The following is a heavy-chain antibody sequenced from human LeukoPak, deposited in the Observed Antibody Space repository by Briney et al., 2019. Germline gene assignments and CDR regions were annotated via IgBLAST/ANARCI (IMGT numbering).Heavy chain of an antibody. J-gene: IGHJ5*02. V-gene: IGHV1-2*02. Sequence: GASVKVSCKASGYTFTGYYMHWVRQAPGQGLEWMGWINPNSGGTNYAQKFQGRVTMTRDTSTSTAYMELSRLRSDDTAVYYCAXXXXXXXXXXXAALRGIGWFDPWGQGTLVTVSS. CDR1: GYTFTGYY. CDR2: INPNSGGT. CDR3: AXXXXXXXXXXXAALRGIGWFDP. D-gene: IGHD2-2*02.